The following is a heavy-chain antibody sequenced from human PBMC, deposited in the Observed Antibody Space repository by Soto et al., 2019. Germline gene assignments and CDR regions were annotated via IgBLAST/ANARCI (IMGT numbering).Heavy chain of an antibody. CDR1: GFTFMNAW. V-gene: IGHV3-15*07. J-gene: IGHJ4*02. Sequence: GSLRLSCAASGFTFMNAWMNWVRQAPGKGLEWVARFKSRGAGGTTDYAAPVKGRFTISRDDSTNTLYLQMNSLETEDTAVYYCAADSPEISDRLDYWGQGTLVTVSS. D-gene: IGHD3-9*01. CDR3: AADSPEISDRLDY. CDR2: FKSRGAGGTT.